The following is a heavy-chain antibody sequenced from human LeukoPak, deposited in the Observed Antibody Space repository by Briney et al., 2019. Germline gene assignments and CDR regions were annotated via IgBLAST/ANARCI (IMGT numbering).Heavy chain of an antibody. CDR2: INHSGST. J-gene: IGHJ4*02. CDR1: GGSFSGYY. CDR3: ARRGSGWYSGFVLTPFDY. V-gene: IGHV4-34*01. Sequence: SETLSLTCAVYGGSFSGYYWSWIRQPPGKGLEWIGEINHSGSTNYNPSLKSRVTISVDTSKNQFSLKLSSVTAADTAVYYCARRGSGWYSGFVLTPFDYWGQGTLVTVSS. D-gene: IGHD6-19*01.